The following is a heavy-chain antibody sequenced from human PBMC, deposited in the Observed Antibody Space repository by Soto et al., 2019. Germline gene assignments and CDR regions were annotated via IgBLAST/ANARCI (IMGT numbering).Heavy chain of an antibody. CDR1: GFTFSNAW. CDR3: TTDPPGWFGELFVTAPDFDY. CDR2: IKSKTDGGTT. Sequence: PGGSLRLSCAASGFTFSNAWMSWVRQAPGKGLEWVGRIKSKTDGGTTDYAAPVKGRFTISRDDSKNTLYLQMNSLKTEDTAVYYCTTDPPGWFGELFVTAPDFDYWGQGTLVTVSS. D-gene: IGHD3-10*01. J-gene: IGHJ4*02. V-gene: IGHV3-15*01.